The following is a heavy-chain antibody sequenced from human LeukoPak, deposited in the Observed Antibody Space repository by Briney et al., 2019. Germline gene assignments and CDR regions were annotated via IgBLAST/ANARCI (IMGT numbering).Heavy chain of an antibody. Sequence: AGGSLRLSCAASGFTFSHYWMHWVRQVPGKGLVWVSRINSDGSGTSCADSVEGRFTISRDNSKNTLYLQMNSLSAEDTAVYYCAKGVNYFVLEYWGQGTLVTISS. CDR3: AKGVNYFVLEY. CDR2: INSDGSGT. V-gene: IGHV3-74*01. CDR1: GFTFSHYW. J-gene: IGHJ4*02. D-gene: IGHD3-10*02.